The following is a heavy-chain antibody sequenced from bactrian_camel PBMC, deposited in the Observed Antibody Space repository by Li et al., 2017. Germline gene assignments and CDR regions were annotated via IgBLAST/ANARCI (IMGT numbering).Heavy chain of an antibody. CDR1: GLTSSNIC. Sequence: HVQLVESGGGAVQAGGSLRLSCAASGLTSSNICMAWFRQAPGKGREIVAAYADFVMGRFTISQDSAQNTLFLQMNQLKPEDSAMYYCAIHVGSVHDSPNAACDVATTYFRSGLNAWGQGTQVTVS. J-gene: IGHJ6*01. CDR3: AIHVGSVHDSPNAACDVATTYFRSGLNA. V-gene: IGHV3S53*01. D-gene: IGHD7*01.